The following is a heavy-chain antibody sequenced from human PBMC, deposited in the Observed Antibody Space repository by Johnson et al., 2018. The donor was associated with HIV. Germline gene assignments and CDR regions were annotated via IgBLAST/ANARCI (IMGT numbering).Heavy chain of an antibody. V-gene: IGHV3-20*04. Sequence: VQLVESGGGVERPGESLRLSCVGSGFMFDDYAMSWVRQVPGKGLEWVSGIDWTGANAGYADSVKGRFTISRDNSKNTLHLQMNSLRAEDTAVYYCAKDGATRAFDIWGQGTMVTVSS. J-gene: IGHJ3*02. CDR3: AKDGATRAFDI. D-gene: IGHD1-26*01. CDR1: GFMFDDYA. CDR2: IDWTGANA.